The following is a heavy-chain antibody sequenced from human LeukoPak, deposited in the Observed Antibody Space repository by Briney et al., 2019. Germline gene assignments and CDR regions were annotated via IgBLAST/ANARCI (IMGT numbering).Heavy chain of an antibody. V-gene: IGHV4-59*11. CDR2: IYYSGST. Sequence: SETLSLTCTVSGGSISSHCWSWIRQPPGKGLEWIGYIYYSGSTNYNPSLKSRVTISVDTSKNQFSLKLSSVTAADTAVYYCARAAAGELDYWGQGTLVTVSS. J-gene: IGHJ4*02. CDR1: GGSISSHC. D-gene: IGHD6-13*01. CDR3: ARAAAGELDY.